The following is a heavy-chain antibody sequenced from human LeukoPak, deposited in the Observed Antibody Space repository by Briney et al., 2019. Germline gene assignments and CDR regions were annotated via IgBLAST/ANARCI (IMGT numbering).Heavy chain of an antibody. D-gene: IGHD1-26*01. V-gene: IGHV3-21*01. CDR1: GFTFSSYS. CDR3: AKKTIVGATLDAFDI. CDR2: ISSSSSYI. J-gene: IGHJ3*02. Sequence: GGSLRLSCGASGFTFSSYSMNWVRQAPGKGLEWVSSISSSSSYIYYADSVKGRFTISRDNAKNSLYLQMNSLRAEDTAVYYCAKKTIVGATLDAFDIWGQGTMVTVSS.